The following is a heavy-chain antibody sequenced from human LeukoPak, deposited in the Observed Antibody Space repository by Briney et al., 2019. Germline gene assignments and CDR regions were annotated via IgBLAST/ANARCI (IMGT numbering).Heavy chain of an antibody. CDR2: IYYSGST. Sequence: ASQTLSLTCTVSGGSIISGDFYWIWIRQPPGKGLEWIGYIYYSGSTYYNPSLKSLITISVDTSKNQFSLKLSSVTAADTAVYYCARGDWSSSIDYWGQGTLATVSS. V-gene: IGHV4-30-4*01. CDR3: ARGDWSSSIDY. J-gene: IGHJ4*02. D-gene: IGHD6-6*01. CDR1: GGSIISGDFY.